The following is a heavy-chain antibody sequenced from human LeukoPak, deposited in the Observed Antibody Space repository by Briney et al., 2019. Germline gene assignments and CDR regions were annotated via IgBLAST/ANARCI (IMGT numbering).Heavy chain of an antibody. CDR1: GGSISSYY. V-gene: IGHV4-59*12. D-gene: IGHD3-22*01. Sequence: KPSETLSLTCTVSGGSISSYYWSWIRQPPGKGLEWIGYIYYSGSTNYNPSLKSRVTISVDTSKNQFSLKLTSVTAADTAVYYCAKDRVPMIVVVMQSWGQGTLVTVSS. J-gene: IGHJ5*02. CDR2: IYYSGST. CDR3: AKDRVPMIVVVMQS.